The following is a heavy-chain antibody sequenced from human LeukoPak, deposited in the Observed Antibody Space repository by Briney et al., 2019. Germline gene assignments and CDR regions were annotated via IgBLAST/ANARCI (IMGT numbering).Heavy chain of an antibody. CDR1: GFTFSDNY. Sequence: PGGSLRLSCAASGFTFSDNYMSWIRQAPGKGLEWVSYISSSGSIYYADSVKGRFTISRDNAKNSLYLQMNSLRAEDTALYYCTKDIAPGGADIWGQGTMVTVSS. D-gene: IGHD1-26*01. J-gene: IGHJ3*02. CDR3: TKDIAPGGADI. CDR2: ISSSGSI. V-gene: IGHV3-11*01.